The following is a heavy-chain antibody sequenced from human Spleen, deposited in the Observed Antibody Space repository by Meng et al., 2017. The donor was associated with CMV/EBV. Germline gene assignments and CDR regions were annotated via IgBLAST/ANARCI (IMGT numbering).Heavy chain of an antibody. CDR3: ARGASMIFGVVIRIFYFDY. CDR1: NSSSNW. V-gene: IGHV4-4*02. J-gene: IGHJ4*02. Sequence: NSSSNWWSWVRQPPGKGLEWIGEISHSGSANYNPSLKSRVIISVDKSKNQFSLNLTSVTAADTAVYYCARGASMIFGVVIRIFYFDYWGQGTLVTVSS. CDR2: ISHSGSA. D-gene: IGHD3/OR15-3a*01.